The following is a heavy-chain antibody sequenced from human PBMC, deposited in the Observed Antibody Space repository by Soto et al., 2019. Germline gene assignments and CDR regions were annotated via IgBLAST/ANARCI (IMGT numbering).Heavy chain of an antibody. J-gene: IGHJ4*03. CDR2: FSVGGGNT. CDR3: AKVADGDLPGVFEM. Sequence: GGSLRLSCAASGFTFSYYAMCWVRKAPGKGPEWVSAFSVGGGNTFYADSVKGRFTISRDNSKSTLSLQMNSLRADDTAVYYCAKVADGDLPGVFEMWGHGTRVTVSS. V-gene: IGHV3-23*01. CDR1: GFTFSYYA. D-gene: IGHD3-10*01.